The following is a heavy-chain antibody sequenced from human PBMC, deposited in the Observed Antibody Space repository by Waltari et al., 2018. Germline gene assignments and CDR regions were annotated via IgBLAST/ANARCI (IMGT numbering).Heavy chain of an antibody. CDR3: ARYQVRAYGYYYYGMDV. V-gene: IGHV3-11*01. J-gene: IGHJ6*02. Sequence: QVQLVESGAGLVKPGGSLRLSCAASGFTFSDYSMSLIRQAPGKGLEWVSYIISSGSTIYYAYSVKGRFTISRDNAKNSLYLQMNSLRAEDTAVYYCARYQVRAYGYYYYGMDVWGQGTTVTVSS. D-gene: IGHD4-17*01. CDR2: IISSGSTI. CDR1: GFTFSDYS.